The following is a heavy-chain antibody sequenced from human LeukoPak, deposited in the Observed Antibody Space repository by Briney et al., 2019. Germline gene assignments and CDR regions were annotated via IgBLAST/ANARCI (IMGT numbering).Heavy chain of an antibody. Sequence: GGSLRLSCAASGFSFSSHWMYWVRQPPGKGLVWVSRINSDGSDTTYADPVKGRFSISRDDAKNTLYLQMNSLRAEDTAVYYCTRGGGYLREPLWDWGQGTLVTVSS. J-gene: IGHJ4*02. CDR1: GFSFSSHW. D-gene: IGHD1-26*01. CDR3: TRGGGYLREPLWD. CDR2: INSDGSDT. V-gene: IGHV3-74*01.